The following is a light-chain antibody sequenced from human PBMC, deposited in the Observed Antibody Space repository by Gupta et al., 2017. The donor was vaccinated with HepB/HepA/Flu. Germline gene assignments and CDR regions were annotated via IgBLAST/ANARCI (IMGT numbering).Light chain of an antibody. Sequence: IVLTQSPLSLPVTPGKPASISCRSSQSLLHSNGYNLLDWYLQKPGQSPQLLIYWGSNRASGVPDRFSARGSGTDFTLEISRVEAEDVGVYYCMQALQSPTFGPGTRVDIK. CDR1: QSLLHSNGYNL. CDR2: WGS. CDR3: MQALQSPT. J-gene: IGKJ3*01. V-gene: IGKV2-28*01.